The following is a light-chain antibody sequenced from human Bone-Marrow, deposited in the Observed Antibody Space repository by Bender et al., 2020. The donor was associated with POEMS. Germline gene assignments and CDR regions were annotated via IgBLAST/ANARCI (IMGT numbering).Light chain of an antibody. V-gene: IGLV2-14*02. CDR1: SSDVESYRL. Sequence: SALIQPASVSGSPGQSITISCTGTSSDVESYRLVSWYQQNPGKAPKLLIYEAIKRPSGVSNRFSGSKSGNTASLTISGLQAEDEADYFCSSYTSSTTYVFGTGTKVTVL. CDR2: EAI. CDR3: SSYTSSTTYV. J-gene: IGLJ1*01.